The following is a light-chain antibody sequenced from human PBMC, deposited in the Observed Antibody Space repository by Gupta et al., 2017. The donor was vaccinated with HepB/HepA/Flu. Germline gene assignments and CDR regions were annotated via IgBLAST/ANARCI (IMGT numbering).Light chain of an antibody. J-gene: IGKJ3*01. CDR3: QQRSNWPPFT. Sequence: EIVLTQSPATLSLSPGERATLSCRASQSVSSYLAWYQQKPGQPPRLLIYDASNRATGIPARFSGSGYGTDFTLTISSREPEDFAVYYCQQRSNWPPFTFGHGTKVDIK. CDR1: QSVSSY. CDR2: DAS. V-gene: IGKV3-11*01.